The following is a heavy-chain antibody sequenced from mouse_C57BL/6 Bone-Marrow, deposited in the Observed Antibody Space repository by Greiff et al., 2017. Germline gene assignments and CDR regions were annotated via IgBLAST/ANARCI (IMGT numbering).Heavy chain of an antibody. V-gene: IGHV5-6*01. J-gene: IGHJ1*03. CDR1: GFTFSSYG. CDR2: ISSGGSYT. D-gene: IGHD1-1*01. Sequence: DVHLVESGGDLVKPGGSLKLSCAASGFTFSSYGMSWVRQTPDKRLEWVATISSGGSYTYYPDSVKGRFTISRDNAKNTLYLQMSSLKSEDTAMYYCARQDSYYYGSRYFDVWGTGTTVTVSS. CDR3: ARQDSYYYGSRYFDV.